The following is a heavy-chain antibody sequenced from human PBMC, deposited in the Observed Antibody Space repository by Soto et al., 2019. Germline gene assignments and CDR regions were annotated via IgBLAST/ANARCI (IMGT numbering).Heavy chain of an antibody. CDR1: GGSISSYY. CDR2: IYYSGST. D-gene: IGHD3-3*01. CDR3: ASYGGITIFGGFGRWFDP. Sequence: SETLSLTCTVSGGSISSYYWSWIRQPPGKGLEWIGYIYYSGSTNYNPSLKSRVTISVDTSKNQFSLKLSSVTAADTAVYYCASYGGITIFGGFGRWFDPWGQGTLVTVSS. J-gene: IGHJ5*02. V-gene: IGHV4-59*08.